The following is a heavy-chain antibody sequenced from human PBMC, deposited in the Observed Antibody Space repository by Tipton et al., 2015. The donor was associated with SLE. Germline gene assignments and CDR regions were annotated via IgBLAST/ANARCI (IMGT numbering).Heavy chain of an antibody. CDR1: GGSISASY. V-gene: IGHV4-4*07. CDR2: VYSTGTT. CDR3: TRGSPGRSGRDFKDYLYGMDV. J-gene: IGHJ6*02. Sequence: TLSLTCTVSGGSISASYWSWIRQPAGQGLEWIGRVYSTGTTNYNPPLQSRVPMSIDTSKNQFSLNLMSVTAADSAVYYCTRGSPGRSGRDFKDYLYGMDVWGQGTTVTVS. D-gene: IGHD3-10*01.